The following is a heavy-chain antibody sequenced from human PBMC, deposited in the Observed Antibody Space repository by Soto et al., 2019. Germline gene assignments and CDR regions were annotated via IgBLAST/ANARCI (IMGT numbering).Heavy chain of an antibody. CDR3: AKEMKAVAGMGHGAPFDP. D-gene: IGHD6-19*01. CDR2: ISYDGSNK. Sequence: HPGGSLRLSCAASGFTFSSYGMHWVRQAPGKGLEWVAVISYDGSNKYYADSVKGRFTISRDNSKNTLYLQMNSLRAEDTAVYYCAKEMKAVAGMGHGAPFDPWGQGTLVTVSS. J-gene: IGHJ5*02. CDR1: GFTFSSYG. V-gene: IGHV3-30*18.